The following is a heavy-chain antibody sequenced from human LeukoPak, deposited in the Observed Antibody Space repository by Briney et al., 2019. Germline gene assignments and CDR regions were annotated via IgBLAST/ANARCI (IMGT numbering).Heavy chain of an antibody. CDR1: GGSISSYY. J-gene: IGHJ5*02. V-gene: IGHV4-59*08. CDR2: IYYSGST. Sequence: PSETLSLTCTVSGGSISSYYWSWIRQPPGKGLEWIGYIYYSGSTSYNPSLKSRVTISVDTSKNQFSLKLSSVTAADTAVYYCARLRGGGGKNWFDPWGQGTLVTVSS. CDR3: ARLRGGGGKNWFDP. D-gene: IGHD4-23*01.